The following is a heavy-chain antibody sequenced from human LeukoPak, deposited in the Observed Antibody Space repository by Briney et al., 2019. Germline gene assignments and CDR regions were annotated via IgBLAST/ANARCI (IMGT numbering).Heavy chain of an antibody. CDR3: ARDSGYSSSSQVDY. J-gene: IGHJ4*02. V-gene: IGHV7-4-1*02. Sequence: GASVKVSCKASGYTFTTYAMNWVRQAPGQGLEWWEWINTNTGNPTYAQGFTGRFVFSLDTSVSTAYLQISSLKAEDTAVYYCARDSGYSSSSQVDYWGQGTLVTVSS. D-gene: IGHD6-6*01. CDR2: INTNTGNP. CDR1: GYTFTTYA.